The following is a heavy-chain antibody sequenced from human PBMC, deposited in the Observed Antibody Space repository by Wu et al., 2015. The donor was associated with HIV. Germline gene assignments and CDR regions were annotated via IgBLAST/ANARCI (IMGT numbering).Heavy chain of an antibody. CDR1: GYIFTSYD. J-gene: IGHJ6*01. V-gene: IGHV1-8*01. CDR2: MNPYSGNP. CDR3: ARTRNYYFGMDV. Sequence: QVQLMQSGAEVKKPGASVKVSCKTSGYIFTSYDINWVRRAPGQGLEWMGWMNPYSGNPGYAQTFQGRVTMTRNVSTNTAYMELGSLRPDDTAEYYCARTRNYYFGMDVWGPRDHGHRLL. D-gene: IGHD3/OR15-3a*01.